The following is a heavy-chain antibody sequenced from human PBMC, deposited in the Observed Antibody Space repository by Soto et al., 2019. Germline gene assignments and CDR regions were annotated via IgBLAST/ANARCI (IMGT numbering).Heavy chain of an antibody. Sequence: QVQLVESGGGLVKPGGSLRLSCAASGFTFSDYYMSWIRQAPGKGLEWVSYISSSSSYTNYADSVKGRFTISRDNAKNSLYLQMNSLRAEDTAVYYCARLPKWELDAFDIWGQGTMVTVSS. J-gene: IGHJ3*02. CDR3: ARLPKWELDAFDI. CDR1: GFTFSDYY. D-gene: IGHD1-26*01. V-gene: IGHV3-11*05. CDR2: ISSSSSYT.